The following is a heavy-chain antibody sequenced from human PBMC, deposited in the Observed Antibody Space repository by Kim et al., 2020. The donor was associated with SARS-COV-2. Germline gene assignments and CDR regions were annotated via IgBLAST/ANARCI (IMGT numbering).Heavy chain of an antibody. CDR3: TRHRGSLDV. D-gene: IGHD2-15*01. V-gene: IGHV3-73*01. CDR1: GFTFSDSA. Sequence: GGSLRLSCAASGFTFSDSAMHWVRQASGKGLEWVGRIRSKANNYATAYAASVKGRFTFSRDDSKKTAYLQMNSLKTEDTAVYYCTRHRGSLDVWGQGTTVTASS. J-gene: IGHJ6*02. CDR2: IRSKANNYAT.